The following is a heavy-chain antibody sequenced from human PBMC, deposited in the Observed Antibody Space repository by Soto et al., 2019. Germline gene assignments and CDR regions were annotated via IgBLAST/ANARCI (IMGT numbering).Heavy chain of an antibody. V-gene: IGHV3-64*01. D-gene: IGHD2-15*01. J-gene: IGHJ4*02. CDR2: ISSNGGST. Sequence: GGSLRLSCAASGFTFSRYAMHWVRQAPGKGLEYVSAISSNGGSTYYANSVKGRFTISRDNFKNTLYLQMGSLRAEDMAVYYCVSGPGYYFYYWGQGTLVPVSS. CDR1: GFTFSRYA. CDR3: VSGPGYYFYY.